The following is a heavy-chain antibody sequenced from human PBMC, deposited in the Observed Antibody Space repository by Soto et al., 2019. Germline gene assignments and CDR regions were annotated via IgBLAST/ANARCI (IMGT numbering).Heavy chain of an antibody. CDR1: TFNSYS. V-gene: IGHV3-21*01. Sequence: EVQLVESGGGLVKPGGSLRLSCTFTFNSYSLNCVRQAPGKGLEWVSSISSGSAYIKYADSVKGRFTISRDNANNLLYLQMRSLRVDDTAVYYCTRDEGGRYDNWFNPWGQGTLVTVSS. CDR3: TRDEGGRYDNWFNP. D-gene: IGHD1-26*01. CDR2: ISSGSAYI. J-gene: IGHJ5*02.